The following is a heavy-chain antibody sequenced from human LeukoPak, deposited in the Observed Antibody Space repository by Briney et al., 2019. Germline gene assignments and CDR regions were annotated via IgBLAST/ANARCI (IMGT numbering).Heavy chain of an antibody. J-gene: IGHJ4*02. V-gene: IGHV3-11*01. D-gene: IGHD3-10*01. CDR1: GFTFSDYY. Sequence: GGSLRLSCAASGFTFSDYYMSWIRQAPGKGLEWVSYISSSGSTIYYADSVKGRFTISRDNAKNSLYLQMNSLRAEDTAVYYCARAGVLLWFGEPRPNVVDYWGQGTLVTVSS. CDR2: ISSSGSTI. CDR3: ARAGVLLWFGEPRPNVVDY.